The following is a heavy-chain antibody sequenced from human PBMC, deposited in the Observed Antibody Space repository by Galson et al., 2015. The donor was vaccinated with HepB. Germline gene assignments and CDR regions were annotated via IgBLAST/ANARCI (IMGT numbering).Heavy chain of an antibody. CDR2: INPSGGST. Sequence: SVKVSCKASGYTFTSYYMHWVRQAPGQGLEWMGVINPSGGSTSYAQKFQGRVTMTGDTSTSTVYMELSSLRSEDTAVYYCARDGGTTISPERYNWFDPWGQGTLVTVSS. CDR3: ARDGGTTISPERYNWFDP. D-gene: IGHD3-3*02. CDR1: GYTFTSYY. J-gene: IGHJ5*02. V-gene: IGHV1-46*01.